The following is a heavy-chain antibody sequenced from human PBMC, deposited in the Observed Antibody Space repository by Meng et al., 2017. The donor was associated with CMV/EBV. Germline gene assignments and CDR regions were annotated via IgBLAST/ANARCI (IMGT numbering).Heavy chain of an antibody. CDR3: ARDPEQLGGGYGMDV. V-gene: IGHV1-18*01. D-gene: IGHD6-6*01. CDR1: GYTFASYD. J-gene: IGHJ6*02. CDR2: ISAYNGNT. Sequence: ASVKVSCKASGYTFASYDINWVRQATGQGLEWMGWISAYNGNTNYAQKLQGRVTMTTDTSTSTAYMELRSLRSDDTAVYYCARDPEQLGGGYGMDVWGQGPRSPSP.